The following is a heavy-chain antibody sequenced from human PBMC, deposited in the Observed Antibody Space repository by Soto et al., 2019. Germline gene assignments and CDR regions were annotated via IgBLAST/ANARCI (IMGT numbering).Heavy chain of an antibody. J-gene: IGHJ4*02. D-gene: IGHD6-13*01. CDR2: ISDDGTTT. V-gene: IGHV3-74*01. Sequence: GESLKISCVVSGFTFSMYWMHWVRQVPGQSPFWVSRISDDGTTTNYADSVKGRFTIPRDNSKNTLYLQMSSLRAEDTAVYYCAKDRASSWEGPSWGQGTLVTVSS. CDR3: AKDRASSWEGPS. CDR1: GFTFSMYW.